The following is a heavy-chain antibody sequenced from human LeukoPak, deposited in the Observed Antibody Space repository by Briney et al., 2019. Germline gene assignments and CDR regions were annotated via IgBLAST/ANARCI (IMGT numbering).Heavy chain of an antibody. CDR1: GGSISSGVYY. J-gene: IGHJ4*02. V-gene: IGHV4-31*03. CDR3: ARETLGERYFDY. CDR2: IYYSGST. Sequence: SQTLSLTCTVSGGSISSGVYYWSWIRQHPGKGLEWIGYIYYSGSTYYNPSLKSRVTISVDTSKNQFSLKLSSVTAADTAVYYCARETLGERYFDYWGQGALVTVSS. D-gene: IGHD3-16*01.